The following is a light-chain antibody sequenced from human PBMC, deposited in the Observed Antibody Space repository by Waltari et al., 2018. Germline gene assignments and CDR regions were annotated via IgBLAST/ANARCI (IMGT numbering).Light chain of an antibody. CDR3: HQYNNWPPFT. Sequence: ETVMTQSPTTLSVSPGQGVTLSCRASQSVRTNLAWHQHTPGQAPRLLIYGASTRAAGIPGRFSGSGSGTEFTLTISDLQSEDFAVYYCHQYNNWPPFTFGPGTKVDI. CDR2: GAS. CDR1: QSVRTN. J-gene: IGKJ3*01. V-gene: IGKV3-15*01.